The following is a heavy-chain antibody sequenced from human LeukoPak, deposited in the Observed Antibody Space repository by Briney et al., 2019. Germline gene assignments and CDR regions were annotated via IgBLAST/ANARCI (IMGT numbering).Heavy chain of an antibody. J-gene: IGHJ3*02. Sequence: GGALLLSCGASGFPFSSYPVGWVRQATGKGLEWDSTDIYTGVNTYYADSLKGRFTISRDNSKNTFYLEMNSLRAEDTAVYYCAKDRRRQLWSRDAFDIWGQGTLVIVSS. V-gene: IGHV3-23*01. D-gene: IGHD1-1*01. CDR3: AKDRRRQLWSRDAFDI. CDR1: GFPFSSYP. CDR2: DIYTGVNT.